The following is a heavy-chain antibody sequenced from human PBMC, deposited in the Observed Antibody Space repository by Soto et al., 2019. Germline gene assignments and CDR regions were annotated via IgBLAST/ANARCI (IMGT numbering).Heavy chain of an antibody. D-gene: IGHD3-16*01. CDR3: AGGYGDEAY. V-gene: IGHV4-34*01. J-gene: IGHJ4*02. Sequence: QVQLQQWGAGLLKPSKTLSLTCAVYGGSFSGYYWSWIRQPPGKGLEWIGEINHSGSTNYNPSLKRRVTISVDTSKNQFSLKLSSVTAADTAVYYCAGGYGDEAYWGQGTLVTVSS. CDR2: INHSGST. CDR1: GGSFSGYY.